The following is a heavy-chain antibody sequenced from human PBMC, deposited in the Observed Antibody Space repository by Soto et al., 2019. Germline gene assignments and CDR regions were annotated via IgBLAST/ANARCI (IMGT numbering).Heavy chain of an antibody. CDR1: GGSFSGYY. V-gene: IGHV4-34*01. J-gene: IGHJ4*02. CDR2: INHSGST. D-gene: IGHD3-22*01. CDR3: ARRQRMTSYYYDSSGYYAY. Sequence: SSETLSLTCAVYGGSFSGYYWSWIRQPPGKGLEWIGEINHSGSTNYNPSLKSRVTISVDTSKNQFSLKLSSVTAADTAVYYCARRQRMTSYYYDSSGYYAYWGQGTLVTVSS.